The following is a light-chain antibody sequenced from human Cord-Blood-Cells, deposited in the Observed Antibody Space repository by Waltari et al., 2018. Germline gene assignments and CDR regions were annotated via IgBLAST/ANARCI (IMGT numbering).Light chain of an antibody. CDR1: SLDVGGYNY. CDR3: SSYTSSSVV. CDR2: DVS. V-gene: IGLV2-14*01. J-gene: IGLJ2*01. Sequence: QSALTQPASVSGSPGQSITISCTGTSLDVGGYNYVSWYQQHPGKAPKLLSYDVSHRPSGVSNRFSGSKSGNTASLTISGLQAEDEADYYCSSYTSSSVVFGGGTKLTVL.